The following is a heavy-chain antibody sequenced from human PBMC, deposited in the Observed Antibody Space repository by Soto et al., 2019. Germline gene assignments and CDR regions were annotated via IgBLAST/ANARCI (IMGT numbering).Heavy chain of an antibody. CDR1: GYSFTSYW. CDR2: IYPGDSDT. V-gene: IGHV5-51*01. Sequence: PGESLKISCKGSGYSFTSYWIGWVRQMPGKGLEWMGIIYPGDSDTRYSPSFQGQVTVSADKSISTACLQWSSLKASDTAMYYCARHREIAVAGFSSHLHNGFDPWGQGTLVTVSS. D-gene: IGHD6-19*01. J-gene: IGHJ5*02. CDR3: ARHREIAVAGFSSHLHNGFDP.